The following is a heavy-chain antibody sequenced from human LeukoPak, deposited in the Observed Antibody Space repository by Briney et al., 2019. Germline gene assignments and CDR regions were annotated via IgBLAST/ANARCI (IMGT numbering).Heavy chain of an antibody. CDR1: GGSISSGGYS. D-gene: IGHD5-24*01. Sequence: SSETLSLTCAVSGGSISSGGYSWSWIRQPPGKGLEWIGYIYHSGSTYYNPSLKSRVTISVDTSKNQFFLKLSSVTAADTAVYYCVRRSRMTTIDAFDIWGQGTMVTVSS. CDR3: VRRSRMTTIDAFDI. V-gene: IGHV4-30-2*01. J-gene: IGHJ3*02. CDR2: IYHSGST.